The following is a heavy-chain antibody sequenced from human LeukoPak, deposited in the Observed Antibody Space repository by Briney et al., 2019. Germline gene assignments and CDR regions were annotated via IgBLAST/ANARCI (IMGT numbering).Heavy chain of an antibody. D-gene: IGHD3-10*01. CDR3: ARDLEEYYYGSGRSVGMDV. J-gene: IGHJ6*02. CDR2: IWYDGSNK. CDR1: GFTFSSYG. V-gene: IGHV3-33*01. Sequence: GRSLRLSCVASGFTFSSYGMHWVRQAPGKGLEWVAVIWYDGSNKYYADSVKGRFTISRDNSKNTLYLQMNSLRAEDTAAYYCARDLEEYYYGSGRSVGMDVWGQGTTVTVSS.